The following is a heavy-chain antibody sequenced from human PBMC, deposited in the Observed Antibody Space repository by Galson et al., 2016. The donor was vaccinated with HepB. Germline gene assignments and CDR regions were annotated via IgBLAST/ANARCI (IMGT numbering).Heavy chain of an antibody. CDR2: MNPNSDNS. D-gene: IGHD3-3*01. CDR3: ARGRGISYYGFWSGYPLDY. CDR1: GYTFTSYD. V-gene: IGHV1-8*01. J-gene: IGHJ4*02. Sequence: SVKVSCKASGYTFTSYDINWVRQATGQGLEWMGWMNPNSDNSGYAQRFQGRVTMTRHTSMSTAYMELSSLRSDDTAVYFCARGRGISYYGFWSGYPLDYWGQGTLVTVSS.